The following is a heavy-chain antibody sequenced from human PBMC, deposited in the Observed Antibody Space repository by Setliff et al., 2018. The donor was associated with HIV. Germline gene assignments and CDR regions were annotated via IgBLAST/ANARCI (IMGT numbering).Heavy chain of an antibody. CDR1: RSTFNSHT. J-gene: IGHJ6*02. Sequence: GASVKVSCKASRSTFNSHTINWVRQAPGQGLDWMGRIIPILGVANYAQRFQGKVTITAAKSTSTAYMELTRLRSEDTAVYYCARAREVAATLWSPRRLHYYFYGTDVWGQGTTVTVSS. V-gene: IGHV1-69*02. CDR3: ARAREVAATLWSPRRLHYYFYGTDV. D-gene: IGHD2-15*01. CDR2: IIPILGVA.